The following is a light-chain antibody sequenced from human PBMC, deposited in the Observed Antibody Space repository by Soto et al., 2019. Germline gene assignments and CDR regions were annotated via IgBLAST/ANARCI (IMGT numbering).Light chain of an antibody. CDR2: EGS. Sequence: QSALTQPASVSGSPGQSITISCTGTSSDVGSYNLVSWFQQHPGKAPKLMIYEGSKRPSGVSNRFSVSKSGNTASLTISGLQAEDEADYYCCSYVSSNTLIFGGGTKLTVL. J-gene: IGLJ2*01. CDR1: SSDVGSYNL. V-gene: IGLV2-23*01. CDR3: CSYVSSNTLI.